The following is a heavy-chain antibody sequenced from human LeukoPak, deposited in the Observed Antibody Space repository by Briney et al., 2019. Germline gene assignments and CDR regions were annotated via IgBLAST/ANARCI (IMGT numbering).Heavy chain of an antibody. J-gene: IGHJ4*02. CDR3: ARERRYYDSSGYYYHYFDY. D-gene: IGHD3-22*01. Sequence: KPSETLSLTCTVSGGSISSSYWTWIRQPPGKGLEWIGYIYYSGSTNYNPSLKSRVTISVDPSKIQFSLKLSSVTAADTAVHYCARERRYYDSSGYYYHYFDYWGQGTLVTVSS. CDR2: IYYSGST. V-gene: IGHV4-59*01. CDR1: GGSISSSY.